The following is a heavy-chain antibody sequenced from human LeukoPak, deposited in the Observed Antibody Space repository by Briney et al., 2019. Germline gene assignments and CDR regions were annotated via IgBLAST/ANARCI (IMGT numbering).Heavy chain of an antibody. J-gene: IGHJ4*02. Sequence: GGSLRLSCAASGFTFSTSAMSWVRQAPGKGLEWVSSISAGGGSTYYADSVKGRFTISRDFSNNTVYVQMNSLRAEDTAVYYCANNYNFDYWGQGTLATVSS. D-gene: IGHD4-11*01. V-gene: IGHV3-23*01. CDR3: ANNYNFDY. CDR2: ISAGGGST. CDR1: GFTFSTSA.